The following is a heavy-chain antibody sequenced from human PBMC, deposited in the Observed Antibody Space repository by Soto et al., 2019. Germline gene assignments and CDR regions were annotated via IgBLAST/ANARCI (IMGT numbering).Heavy chain of an antibody. J-gene: IGHJ4*02. D-gene: IGHD3-22*01. CDR1: GGTFSRHA. CDR3: ALGWGDDSNDYYYAY. Sequence: QVQLVQSGAEVRKPGSSVKVSCKASGGTFSRHAISRVRQAPGQGLEWMGGIIPSCGTANHAQKFQGRVPIIPDESTGTVYMEFSSLRADDTAMYYCALGWGDDSNDYYYAYWGQGTLVIVSS. CDR2: IIPSCGTA. V-gene: IGHV1-69*01.